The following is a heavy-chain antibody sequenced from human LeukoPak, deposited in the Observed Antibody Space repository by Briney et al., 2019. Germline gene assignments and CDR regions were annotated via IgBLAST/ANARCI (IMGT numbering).Heavy chain of an antibody. CDR2: INHSGST. V-gene: IGHV4-34*01. D-gene: IGHD3-10*01. CDR1: GGSFSGYY. CDR3: ARGGDYYGSGIPFDY. J-gene: IGHJ4*02. Sequence: SETLSLTCAVYGGSFSGYYWTWIRQPPGKGLEWTGEINHSGSTNYNPSLKSRLTISVDTSKHQFSLKLTSVTAADTAVFYCARGGDYYGSGIPFDYWGRGTLVTVSS.